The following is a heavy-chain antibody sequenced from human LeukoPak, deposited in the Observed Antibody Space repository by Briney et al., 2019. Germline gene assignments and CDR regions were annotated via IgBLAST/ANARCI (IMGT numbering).Heavy chain of an antibody. Sequence: AGGSLRLSCAASGFTFSSYSMNWVRQAPGKGLEWVSYIDGSGDTIYYADSVKGRFTISRDNAKNSLDLQMNSLRDEDTAVYYCSRQFDCWGQGTLVTVSS. J-gene: IGHJ4*02. CDR1: GFTFSSYS. CDR3: SRQFDC. CDR2: IDGSGDTI. V-gene: IGHV3-48*02.